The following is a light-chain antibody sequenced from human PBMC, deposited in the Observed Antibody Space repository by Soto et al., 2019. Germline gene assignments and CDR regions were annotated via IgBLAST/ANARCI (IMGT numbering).Light chain of an antibody. J-gene: IGKJ2*01. CDR1: QSVSSSY. CDR2: GAS. Sequence: EIVLTQSPGTLSLSPGERATLSCRASQSVSSSYLAWYQQKPGQAPRLLIYGASSRATGIPDRFSGSGSGTDFTLTISRLAPEDFALYYCQQYGSSPHTFGHGTKLHIK. CDR3: QQYGSSPHT. V-gene: IGKV3-20*01.